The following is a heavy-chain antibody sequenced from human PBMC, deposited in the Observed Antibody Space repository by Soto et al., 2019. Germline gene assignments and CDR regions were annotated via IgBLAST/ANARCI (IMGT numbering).Heavy chain of an antibody. CDR2: IYYSGTT. Sequence: TLCLTCTFSGGSVISSSFLWGLIRQSPGKELEWIGSIYYSGTTYYNPSLKSRVTISVDTSKSQVSLKVSSVTAADTAVYYCGTPPANSVTALYGMDVWGQGTT. D-gene: IGHD4-4*01. CDR1: GGSVISSSFL. J-gene: IGHJ6*01. CDR3: GTPPANSVTALYGMDV. V-gene: IGHV4-39*01.